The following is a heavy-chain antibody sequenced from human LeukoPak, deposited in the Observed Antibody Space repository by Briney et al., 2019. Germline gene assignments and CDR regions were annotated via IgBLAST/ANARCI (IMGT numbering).Heavy chain of an antibody. CDR1: GFTFSSYW. Sequence: TGGSLRLSCAASGFTFSSYWMRWVRQAPGKGLEWVANINYDGSEKYYVDSVKGRFTISRDNARNALYLQMNSLRVDDTAVYYCARVSVGATNYFDFWGQGTLVTVYS. CDR3: ARVSVGATNYFDF. D-gene: IGHD1-26*01. CDR2: INYDGSEK. V-gene: IGHV3-7*04. J-gene: IGHJ4*02.